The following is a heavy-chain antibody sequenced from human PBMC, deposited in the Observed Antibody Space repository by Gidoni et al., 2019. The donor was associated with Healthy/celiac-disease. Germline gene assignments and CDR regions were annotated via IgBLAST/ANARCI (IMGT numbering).Heavy chain of an antibody. V-gene: IGHV3-33*01. CDR3: ARELVTAMMDY. J-gene: IGHJ4*02. CDR1: GFTFSSYG. Sequence: QVQLVESGGGVVQPGRSLRLSCAASGFTFSSYGMHWVRQAPGKGLEWVAVIWYDGSNKYYADSVKGRFSISRDNSKNTLYLQMNSLRAEDTAVYYCARELVTAMMDYWGQGTLVTVSS. D-gene: IGHD2-21*02. CDR2: IWYDGSNK.